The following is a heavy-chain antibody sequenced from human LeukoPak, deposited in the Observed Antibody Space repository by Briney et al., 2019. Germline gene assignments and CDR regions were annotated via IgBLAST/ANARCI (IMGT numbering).Heavy chain of an antibody. D-gene: IGHD6-25*01. CDR1: GGSISSYY. V-gene: IGHV4-59*01. J-gene: IGHJ4*02. CDR2: IYYSGST. Sequence: SETLSLTCTVSGGSISSYYWSWIRQPPGKGLEWIGYIYYSGSTNYNPSLKSRVTISVDTSKNQFSLKLSSVTAADTAVYYCARVCPPYSSDGSFDYWGQGTLVTVSS. CDR3: ARVCPPYSSDGSFDY.